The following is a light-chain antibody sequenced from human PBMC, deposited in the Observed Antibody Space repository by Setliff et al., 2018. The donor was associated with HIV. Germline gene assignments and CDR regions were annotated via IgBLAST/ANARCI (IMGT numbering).Light chain of an antibody. CDR3: CLCAENRGM. Sequence: QSALAQPASVSGSPGQSITISCTGTSSDVGGYDLVSWYQQHPGKVPKIMIYEVSNRPSGVSNRFSGSKSGNTASLTIFGLQAEDESDYYCCLCAENRGMFGGGTKVTVL. CDR2: EVS. V-gene: IGLV2-14*01. J-gene: IGLJ3*02. CDR1: SSDVGGYDL.